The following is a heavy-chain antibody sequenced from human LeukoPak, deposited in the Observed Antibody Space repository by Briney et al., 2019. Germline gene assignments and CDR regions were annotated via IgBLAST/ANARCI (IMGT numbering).Heavy chain of an antibody. D-gene: IGHD1-26*01. CDR1: GGSISSSSYY. CDR2: IYYSGST. V-gene: IGHV4-39*01. J-gene: IGHJ4*02. CDR3: ARRTQWEPGDLDY. Sequence: SETLSLTCTVSGGSISSSSYYWGWIRQPPGKGLEWIGSIYYSGSTYYNPSLKSRVTISVDTSKNQFSLKLSSVTAADTAVYYCARRTQWEPGDLDYWGQGTLVTVSS.